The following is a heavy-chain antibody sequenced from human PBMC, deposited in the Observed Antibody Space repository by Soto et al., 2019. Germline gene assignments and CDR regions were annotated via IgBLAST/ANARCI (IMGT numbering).Heavy chain of an antibody. V-gene: IGHV3-74*01. CDR2: INSDGSST. CDR1: GFTFSNYW. CDR3: VCPYPLGY. J-gene: IGHJ4*02. Sequence: EVQLVESGGGLLQPGGSLRLSCAASGFTFSNYWMHWVRQAPGKGLVWVSRINSDGSSTIYADSEKGRFTISRDNAKNTLYLQMNSLRVEDTAVYYCVCPYPLGYWGQGTLVTVSS.